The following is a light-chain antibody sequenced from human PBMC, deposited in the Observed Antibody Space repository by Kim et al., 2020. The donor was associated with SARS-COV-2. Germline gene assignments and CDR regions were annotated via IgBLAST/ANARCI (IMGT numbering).Light chain of an antibody. CDR3: QSYDSSNPVV. CDR2: EDN. CDR1: SGSIASNY. Sequence: TVTTSCTRSSGSIASNYVQWYQLRPGSAPTTVIYEDNQRPSGVPDRFSGSIDSSSNSASLTISGLKTEDEADYYCQSYDSSNPVVFGGGTKLTVL. J-gene: IGLJ2*01. V-gene: IGLV6-57*03.